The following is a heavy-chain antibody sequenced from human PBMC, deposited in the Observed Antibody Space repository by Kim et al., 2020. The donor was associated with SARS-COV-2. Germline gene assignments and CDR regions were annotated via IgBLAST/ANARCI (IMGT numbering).Heavy chain of an antibody. CDR3: AREGGYSGSYWGRALRVYYFDY. Sequence: GGSLRLSCAASGFTFSSYAMHWVRQAPGKGLEWVAVISYDGSNKYYADSVKGRFTISRDNSKNTLYLQMNSLRAEDTAVYYCAREGGYSGSYWGRALRVYYFDYWGQGTLVTVSS. V-gene: IGHV3-30*04. CDR2: ISYDGSNK. CDR1: GFTFSSYA. J-gene: IGHJ4*02. D-gene: IGHD1-26*01.